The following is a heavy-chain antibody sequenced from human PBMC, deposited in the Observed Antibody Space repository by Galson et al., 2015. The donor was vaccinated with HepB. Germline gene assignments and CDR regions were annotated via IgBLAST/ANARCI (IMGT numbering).Heavy chain of an antibody. Sequence: SVTVSCKAFGSTLSSYDLSWVRQAPGQGLEWMGWISGYDGKTNSAQKFQGRITMTTDTSTSTAYMELRSLRSDDTAIYYCARDRHMLTAGFGYWGQGTLVTVSS. CDR2: ISGYDGKT. D-gene: IGHD2-21*02. CDR1: GSTLSSYD. J-gene: IGHJ4*02. V-gene: IGHV1-18*04. CDR3: ARDRHMLTAGFGY.